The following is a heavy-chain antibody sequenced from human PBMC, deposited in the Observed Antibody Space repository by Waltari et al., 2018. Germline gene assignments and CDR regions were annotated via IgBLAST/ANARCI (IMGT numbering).Heavy chain of an antibody. CDR2: ITRSASFI. Sequence: EVLLMESGGGLVKPGGSLRLSCAVSGVMFNTYDMQWVRQAPGKGPEWVSMITRSASFIYYANSVKGRFTVSRDDAEKSLFLQMDSLTVEDTAVYYCARSSPQGTPGGIDHWGQGTLVTVSS. D-gene: IGHD1-26*01. V-gene: IGHV3-21*01. CDR3: ARSSPQGTPGGIDH. CDR1: GVMFNTYD. J-gene: IGHJ5*02.